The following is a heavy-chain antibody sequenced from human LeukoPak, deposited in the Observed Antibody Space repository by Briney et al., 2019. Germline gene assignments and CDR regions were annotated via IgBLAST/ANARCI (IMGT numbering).Heavy chain of an antibody. CDR2: INSDGSST. Sequence: PGGSLRLSCAASGLTFSSYWMHWVRQAPGKGLVWVSRINSDGSSTSYADSVKGRFTISRDNSKNTLYLQMNSLRAEDTAVYYCAKTAGIAAAADFDYWGQGTLVTVSS. D-gene: IGHD6-13*01. J-gene: IGHJ4*02. CDR3: AKTAGIAAAADFDY. V-gene: IGHV3-74*01. CDR1: GLTFSSYW.